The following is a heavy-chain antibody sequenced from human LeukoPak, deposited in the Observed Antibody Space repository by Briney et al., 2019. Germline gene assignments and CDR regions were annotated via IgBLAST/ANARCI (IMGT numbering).Heavy chain of an antibody. J-gene: IGHJ4*02. D-gene: IGHD3-10*01. CDR1: GCIFSTYS. V-gene: IGHV3-48*04. CDR2: ISISGSSI. CDR3: ARERFHGSGAPKYDF. Sequence: GGSLRLSCAASGCIFSTYSMIWVRQAPGEGLEWVAYISISGSSIYYADAVKRRFTISRDNAKNSLYLQGKSLRVDDTAVYYCARERFHGSGAPKYDFWGQGTLVTVSS.